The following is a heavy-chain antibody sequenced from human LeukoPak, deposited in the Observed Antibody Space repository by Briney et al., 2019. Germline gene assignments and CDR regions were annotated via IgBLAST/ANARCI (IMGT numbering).Heavy chain of an antibody. J-gene: IGHJ1*01. V-gene: IGHV3-23*01. CDR2: ISGSGGST. CDR1: GFTFSSYA. D-gene: IGHD3-3*01. Sequence: GGSLRLSCAASGFTFSSYAMSWVRQAPGKGLEWVSAISGSGGSTYYADSVKGRFTISRDNSKNTLYLQMNSLRAEDTAVYYCAKGILDGPYYDFWSGYYGAEYFQHWGQGTLVTVSS. CDR3: AKGILDGPYYDFWSGYYGAEYFQH.